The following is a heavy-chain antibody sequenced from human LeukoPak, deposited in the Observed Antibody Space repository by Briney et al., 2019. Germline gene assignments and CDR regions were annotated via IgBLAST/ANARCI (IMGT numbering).Heavy chain of an antibody. Sequence: ASVKVSCKASGYTFTSYDINWVRQATGQGLEWMGWMNPNSGNTGYAQKFQGRVTMTRNTSISTAYMELSSLRSEDTAVYYCAGRLRYSSGRCGNYYYMDVWGKGTTVTVSS. CDR3: AGRLRYSSGRCGNYYYMDV. CDR1: GYTFTSYD. D-gene: IGHD6-19*01. CDR2: MNPNSGNT. J-gene: IGHJ6*03. V-gene: IGHV1-8*01.